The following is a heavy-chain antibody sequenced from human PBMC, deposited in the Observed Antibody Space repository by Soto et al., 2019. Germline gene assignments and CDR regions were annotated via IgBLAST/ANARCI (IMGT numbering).Heavy chain of an antibody. CDR3: ARGPLYDLESGMYWYFDL. J-gene: IGHJ2*01. D-gene: IGHD1-26*01. V-gene: IGHV1-69*01. Sequence: QVQLVQSGAEVRKSGSSVKVSCKLSGASFDSYTITWVRQAPGQGLEWMGGIIPIFGITNYAQKFQGRLTITADGFTSAAYMDLSGLTSEDTAVYYCARGPLYDLESGMYWYFDLWGRGTLVTVSS. CDR2: IIPIFGIT. CDR1: GASFDSYT.